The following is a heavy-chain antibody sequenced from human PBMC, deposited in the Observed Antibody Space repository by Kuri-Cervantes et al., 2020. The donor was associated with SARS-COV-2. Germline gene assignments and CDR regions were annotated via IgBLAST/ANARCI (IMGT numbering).Heavy chain of an antibody. CDR1: GFTFSSYS. Sequence: GESLKISCAASGFTFSSYSMNWVRQAPGKGLEWVSSISSSSSYIYYADSVKGRFTISRDNAKNSLYLQMNSLRSEDTAVYYCARDFSGGQLLSGWSRQTYYYYYYMDVWGKGTTVTVSS. CDR3: ARDFSGGQLLSGWSRQTYYYYYYMDV. CDR2: ISSSSSYI. D-gene: IGHD2-2*01. V-gene: IGHV3-21*04. J-gene: IGHJ6*03.